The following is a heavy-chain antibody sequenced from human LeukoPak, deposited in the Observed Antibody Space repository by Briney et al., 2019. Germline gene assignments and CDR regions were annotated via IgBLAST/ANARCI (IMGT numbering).Heavy chain of an antibody. Sequence: SETLSLTCTVSGGSTSSGDYYWSWIRQPPGKGLEWIGYIYYSGSTYYNPSLKSRVTISVDTSKNQFSLKLSSVTAADTAVYYCARVASSPPYYYYYYMDVWGKGTTVTVSS. CDR1: GGSTSSGDYY. J-gene: IGHJ6*03. CDR2: IYYSGST. CDR3: ARVASSPPYYYYYYMDV. V-gene: IGHV4-30-4*08.